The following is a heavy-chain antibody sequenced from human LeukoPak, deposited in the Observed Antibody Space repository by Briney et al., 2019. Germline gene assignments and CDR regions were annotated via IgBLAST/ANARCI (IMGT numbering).Heavy chain of an antibody. D-gene: IGHD2-15*01. J-gene: IGHJ4*02. CDR2: ISGTGGST. V-gene: IGHV3-23*01. CDR3: AKGNAPYCSGGSCYPLDY. CDR1: GFTFSSYA. Sequence: GGSLRRSCAATGFTFSSYAMSSVRQAPGKGLEWDSAISGTGGSTYHADSVKGRFTISRDNSKNTLYLQMNSLRAEDTALYYCAKGNAPYCSGGSCYPLDYWGQGTLVTVSS.